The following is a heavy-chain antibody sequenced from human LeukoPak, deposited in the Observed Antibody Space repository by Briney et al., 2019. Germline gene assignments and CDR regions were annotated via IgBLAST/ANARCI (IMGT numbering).Heavy chain of an antibody. CDR1: GGSISSYY. Sequence: PSETLSLTCTVSGGSISSYYWSWIRQPPGKGLEWIGYIYYSGSTNYNPSLKSRVTISVDTSKNQFSLKLGSVTAADTAVYYCARSGSGGMDFFDYWGQGTLVTVSS. D-gene: IGHD6-19*01. V-gene: IGHV4-59*01. CDR3: ARSGSGGMDFFDY. CDR2: IYYSGST. J-gene: IGHJ4*02.